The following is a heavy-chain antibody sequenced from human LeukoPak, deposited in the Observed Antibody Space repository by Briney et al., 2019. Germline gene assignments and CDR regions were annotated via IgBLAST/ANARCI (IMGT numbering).Heavy chain of an antibody. CDR3: AREASNNWNVPANYFDY. CDR1: GFTFSTYE. Sequence: GGSLRLSCAASGFTFSTYEMNWVRQAPGKGLEWVSFISSSSTYIYYADSVKGRFTISRDSAKNSLYLQMNSLRAEDTAVYYCAREASNNWNVPANYFDYWGQGTLVSVSS. J-gene: IGHJ4*02. V-gene: IGHV3-21*01. CDR2: ISSSSTYI. D-gene: IGHD1-20*01.